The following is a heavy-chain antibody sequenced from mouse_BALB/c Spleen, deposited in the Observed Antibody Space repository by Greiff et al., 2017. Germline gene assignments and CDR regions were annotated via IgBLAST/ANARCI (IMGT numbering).Heavy chain of an antibody. D-gene: IGHD2-1*01. J-gene: IGHJ4*01. CDR3: ARGGNLLSGAMDY. CDR1: GDSITSGY. V-gene: IGHV3-8*02. Sequence: EVQLQESGPSLVKPSQTLSLTCSVTGDSITSGYWNWIRKFPGNKLEYMGYISYSGSTYYNPSLKSRISITRDTSKNQYYLQLNSVTTEDTATYYCARGGNLLSGAMDYWGQGTSVTVSS. CDR2: ISYSGST.